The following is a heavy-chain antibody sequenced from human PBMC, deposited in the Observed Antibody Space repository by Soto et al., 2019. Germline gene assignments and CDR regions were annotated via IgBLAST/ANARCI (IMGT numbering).Heavy chain of an antibody. CDR2: INHSGST. Sequence: SETLSLTCAVYGGSFSGYYWSWIRQPPGKGLEWIGEINHSGSTNYNPSLKSRVTISVDTSKNQLSLKLSSVTAADTAVYYCARVKYHDFWSGVYGMDVWGQGTTVTVSS. CDR3: ARVKYHDFWSGVYGMDV. J-gene: IGHJ6*02. D-gene: IGHD3-3*01. V-gene: IGHV4-34*01. CDR1: GGSFSGYY.